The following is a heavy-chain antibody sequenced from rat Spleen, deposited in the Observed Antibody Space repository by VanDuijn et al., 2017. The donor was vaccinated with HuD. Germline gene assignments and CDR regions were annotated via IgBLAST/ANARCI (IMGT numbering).Heavy chain of an antibody. V-gene: IGHV5-29*01. J-gene: IGHJ3*01. CDR2: ISYDGSRP. CDR3: ARVGRSRLQGFAN. D-gene: IGHD1-1*01. CDR1: GFTFSDYF. Sequence: EVQLVESNGNLVQPGRSQKLSCAASGFTFSDYFMAWVRQAPTKGLEWVASISYDGSRPYYRDSVKGRFTISRDNTKSTLYLQMDSLRSEDSATYYCARVGRSRLQGFANWGKGTLVTVSS.